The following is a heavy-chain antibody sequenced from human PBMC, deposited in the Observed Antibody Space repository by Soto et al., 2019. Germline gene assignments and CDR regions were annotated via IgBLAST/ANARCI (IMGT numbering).Heavy chain of an antibody. D-gene: IGHD4-17*01. Sequence: QEQLVESGGGVVQPGKSLRLSCAASRFAFSSYAMHWVRQAPGKGLEWLAVISYDGGYENYADSVKGRFTVSRDNSKNTLWLQINSLRPEDTAVYYCAKGTSVTTWGYLDLWGQGTLVTVSS. CDR1: RFAFSSYA. V-gene: IGHV3-30*18. CDR3: AKGTSVTTWGYLDL. J-gene: IGHJ2*01. CDR2: ISYDGGYE.